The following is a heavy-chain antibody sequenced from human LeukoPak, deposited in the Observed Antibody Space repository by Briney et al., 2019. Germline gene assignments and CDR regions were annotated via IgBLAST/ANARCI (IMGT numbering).Heavy chain of an antibody. V-gene: IGHV4-38-2*02. D-gene: IGHD2-15*01. CDR1: GYSISSGYY. J-gene: IGHJ6*02. CDR2: INHSGGT. CDR3: ARVGGGSDPYYAMDV. Sequence: SETLSLACTVSGYSISSGYYWAWIRPSPGKGLELIGSINHSGGTYYYPSLKSRVTISVDTSKNQFSLKVNSVNPEDTAVYYCARVGGGSDPYYAMDVWGQGTTVTVSS.